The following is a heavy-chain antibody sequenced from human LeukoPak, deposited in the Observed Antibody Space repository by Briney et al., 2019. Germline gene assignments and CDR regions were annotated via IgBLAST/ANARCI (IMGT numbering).Heavy chain of an antibody. J-gene: IGHJ5*01. CDR3: ARVAICGGDCYFVTDWFDS. CDR2: INPSGGST. Sequence: GASVKVSCKASGYTFTSYYMHWVRQAPGQGLEWMGIINPSGGSTSYAQKFQGRVTMTRNTSISTAYMELSSLRSEDTAVYYCARVAICGGDCYFVTDWFDSWGQGTLVTVSS. D-gene: IGHD2-21*02. CDR1: GYTFTSYY. V-gene: IGHV1-46*01.